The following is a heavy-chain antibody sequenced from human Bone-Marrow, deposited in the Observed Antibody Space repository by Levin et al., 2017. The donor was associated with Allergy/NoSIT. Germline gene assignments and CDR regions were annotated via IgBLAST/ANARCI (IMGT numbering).Heavy chain of an antibody. CDR2: ISSSGTTM. Sequence: GGSLRLSCEASGFILNGYEMNWVRQAPGKGLEWVSYISSSGTTMHYADSVRGRFTISRDNAKNSLYLQMSSLRAEDTAVYYCARLYSTGWYFPDQRDDYWGQGTLVTVSS. CDR3: ARLYSTGWYFPDQRDDY. D-gene: IGHD6-19*01. J-gene: IGHJ4*02. V-gene: IGHV3-48*03. CDR1: GFILNGYE.